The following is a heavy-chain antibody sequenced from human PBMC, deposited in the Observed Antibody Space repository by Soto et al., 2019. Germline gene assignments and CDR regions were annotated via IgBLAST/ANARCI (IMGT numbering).Heavy chain of an antibody. V-gene: IGHV3-23*01. CDR3: AKDRRGGEYQLPTYYYYYMDV. D-gene: IGHD2-2*01. CDR2: ISGSGGST. J-gene: IGHJ6*03. CDR1: GFTFSSYA. Sequence: PGGSLRLSCAASGFTFSSYAISWVRQAPGKGLEWVSAISGSGGSTYYADSVKGRFTISRDNSKNTLYLQMNSLRAEDTAVYYCAKDRRGGEYQLPTYYYYYMDVWGKGTTVTVSS.